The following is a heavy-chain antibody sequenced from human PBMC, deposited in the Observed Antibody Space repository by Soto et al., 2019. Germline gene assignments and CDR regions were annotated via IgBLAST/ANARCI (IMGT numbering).Heavy chain of an antibody. CDR3: ARGSGYSHGYLDH. CDR2: IIAVFGTV. CDR1: GGIFRSFA. D-gene: IGHD5-18*01. Sequence: QVQLVQSGDEVKKPGSSVKVSCKASGGIFRSFAISWVRQAPGQGLEWMGGIIAVFGTVNYAQKFQGRVTITADESTSTAYMELSSLRSEDTAVYYCARGSGYSHGYLDHWGQGTLVTVSS. V-gene: IGHV1-69*12. J-gene: IGHJ4*02.